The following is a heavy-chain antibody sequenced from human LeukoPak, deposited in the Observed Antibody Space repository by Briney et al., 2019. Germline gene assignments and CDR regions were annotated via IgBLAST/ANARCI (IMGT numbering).Heavy chain of an antibody. CDR3: AKGSRISVAANYFDP. V-gene: IGHV3-23*01. CDR1: GFTFSTYT. D-gene: IGHD6-19*01. CDR2: ISGSGGSA. J-gene: IGHJ5*02. Sequence: GGSLRLSCAASGFTFSTYTMSWVRQAPGKGLEWVSVISGSGGSAYYADSVKGRFTISRDNSKNTLYLQMSSLRAEDTAVYYCAKGSRISVAANYFDPWGQGTLVTVSS.